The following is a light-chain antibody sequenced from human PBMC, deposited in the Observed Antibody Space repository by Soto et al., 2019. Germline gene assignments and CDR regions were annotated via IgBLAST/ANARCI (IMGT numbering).Light chain of an antibody. CDR3: QQYNNWPRT. J-gene: IGKJ1*01. CDR1: QSVSSN. CDR2: GAS. V-gene: IGKV3-15*01. Sequence: EIVMTQSPATLSVSPGERATLSCRASQSVSSNLAWYQQKPGQAPRLLIYGASTGATGIPARFSGSGSGTEFTLTISSLQSEDFAVYYCQQYNNWPRTFSQGTKVDIK.